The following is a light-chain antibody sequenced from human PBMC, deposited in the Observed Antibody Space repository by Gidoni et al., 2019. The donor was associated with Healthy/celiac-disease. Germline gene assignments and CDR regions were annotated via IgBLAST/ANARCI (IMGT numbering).Light chain of an antibody. CDR1: SSNIGAGYD. Sequence: QSVLTPPPSLSGAPGQRATISCTGSSSNIGAGYDVHWYTQLPGTAPKLLIYGNSNRPSGVPDRFSGSKSGTSASLAITGLQAEDEADYYCQSYDSSLSGSYVFGTGTKVTVL. V-gene: IGLV1-40*01. CDR2: GNS. J-gene: IGLJ1*01. CDR3: QSYDSSLSGSYV.